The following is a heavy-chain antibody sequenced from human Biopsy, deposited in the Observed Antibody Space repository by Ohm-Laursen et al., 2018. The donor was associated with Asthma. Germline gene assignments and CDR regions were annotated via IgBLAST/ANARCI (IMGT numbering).Heavy chain of an antibody. Sequence: TLSLTCAISGGSFTHYFWMWIRQPPGKGLEWIGEINYRGDTNYNPSLESRVSISADTSTYHFSLRLNSVTAADTAVYYCVRGEEVAGTYFKDWDQGTLVTVSS. CDR3: VRGEEVAGTYFKD. D-gene: IGHD2-15*01. V-gene: IGHV4-34*01. CDR1: GGSFTHYF. CDR2: INYRGDT. J-gene: IGHJ1*01.